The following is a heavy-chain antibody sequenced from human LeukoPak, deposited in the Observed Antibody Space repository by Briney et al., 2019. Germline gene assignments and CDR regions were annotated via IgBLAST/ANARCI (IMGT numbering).Heavy chain of an antibody. CDR2: ISGYNGNT. CDR3: ARYSNGALRPIDY. Sequence: ASVKVSCKASGYTFTSYHITWVRQAPGQGLEWMGWISGYNGNTNYAQKFQGRVSMTTDTSTSTAYMELRSLRSDDTAVYYCARYSNGALRPIDYWGQGTLVTVS. V-gene: IGHV1-18*01. CDR1: GYTFTSYH. J-gene: IGHJ4*02. D-gene: IGHD2-8*01.